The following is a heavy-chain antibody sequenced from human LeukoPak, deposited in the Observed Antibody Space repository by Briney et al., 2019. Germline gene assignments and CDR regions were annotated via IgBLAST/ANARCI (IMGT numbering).Heavy chain of an antibody. CDR1: GFTFSSYA. D-gene: IGHD3-10*01. J-gene: IGHJ5*02. CDR2: ISGSGGST. V-gene: IGHV3-23*01. CDR3: AKLEGLLWFGELLPNWFDP. Sequence: PGGSLRLSCPASGFTFSSYAMSWVRQAPGKGLEWVSAISGSGGSTYYADSVKGRSTISRDNSKDTLYLQMNSLRAEDTAVYYCAKLEGLLWFGELLPNWFDPWGQGTLVTVSS.